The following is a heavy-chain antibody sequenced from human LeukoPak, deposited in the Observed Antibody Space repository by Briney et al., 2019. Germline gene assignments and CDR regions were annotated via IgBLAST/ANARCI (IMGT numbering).Heavy chain of an antibody. CDR3: AKDSSGWARDY. J-gene: IGHJ4*02. V-gene: IGHV3-23*01. D-gene: IGHD6-19*01. CDR1: GFTFSTYS. Sequence: GGSLRLSCAASGFTFSTYSMTWVRQAPGKGLEWVSGISASGGSTHYADSVKGRFTISRDNSKNTLYLQMNSLRVEDTAVYYCAKDSSGWARDYWGQGTLVTVSS. CDR2: ISASGGST.